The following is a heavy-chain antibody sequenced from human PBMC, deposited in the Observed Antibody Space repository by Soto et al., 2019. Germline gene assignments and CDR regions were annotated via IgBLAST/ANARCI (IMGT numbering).Heavy chain of an antibody. Sequence: QVQLVESGGGVVKPGRSLRLSCVASGFTFSNHGMHWVRQAPGKGLEWVAVISYDGSNKHYADSVKGRFTISRDNSKNTLDLQMNSLRAEDTAVYYCAKSSGWYINWFDPWGQGTLVTVSS. J-gene: IGHJ5*02. D-gene: IGHD6-19*01. CDR2: ISYDGSNK. V-gene: IGHV3-30*18. CDR3: AKSSGWYINWFDP. CDR1: GFTFSNHG.